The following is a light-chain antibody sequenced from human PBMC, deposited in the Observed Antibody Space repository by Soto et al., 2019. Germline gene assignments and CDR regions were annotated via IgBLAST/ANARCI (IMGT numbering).Light chain of an antibody. CDR2: RAS. CDR1: QSISSW. Sequence: DIQMTQSPSTLSVSVGDRVTITCRASQSISSWLAWYQQKPGKAPKLLIYRASSLQSGVPSRFSRSGSGTEFTLTISSLQPDDFATYYCQQYNILGTFGGGTKVEI. CDR3: QQYNILGT. V-gene: IGKV1-5*03. J-gene: IGKJ4*01.